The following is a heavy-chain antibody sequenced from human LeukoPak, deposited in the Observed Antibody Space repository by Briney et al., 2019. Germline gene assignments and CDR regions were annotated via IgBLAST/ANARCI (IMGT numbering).Heavy chain of an antibody. CDR3: AKDWLRFDC. CDR2: ISVSGGST. V-gene: IGHV3-23*01. Sequence: GGPLRLSCAASGFTFSSYAMNWVRQAPGKGLEWVSAISVSGGSTYYADSVKGRFTISRDNSKDTLYLQMNSLRADDTAVYYCAKDWLRFDCWGLGTLVTVPS. CDR1: GFTFSSYA. J-gene: IGHJ4*02. D-gene: IGHD5-12*01.